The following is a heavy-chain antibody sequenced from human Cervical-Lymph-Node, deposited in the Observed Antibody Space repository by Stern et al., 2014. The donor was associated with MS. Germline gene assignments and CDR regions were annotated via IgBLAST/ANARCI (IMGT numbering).Heavy chain of an antibody. Sequence: VQLVQSGGGVVQPGRSLRLSCAVSGFTFSSHAMHWVRQAPGKGLEWVAGITYDGSSQNYADSVKGRLTISRDNSKNTLYLQMNSLRAEDTAVYYCARVPGYCSGGSCSRTPNFFDYWGQGTPVTVSS. J-gene: IGHJ4*02. CDR1: GFTFSSHA. CDR2: ITYDGSSQ. V-gene: IGHV3-30*03. D-gene: IGHD2-15*01. CDR3: ARVPGYCSGGSCSRTPNFFDY.